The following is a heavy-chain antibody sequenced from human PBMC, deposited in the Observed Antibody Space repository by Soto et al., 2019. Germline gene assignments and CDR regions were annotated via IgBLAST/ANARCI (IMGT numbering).Heavy chain of an antibody. CDR2: IRNKAKSYTT. Sequence: EVQLVESGGGLVQPGGSLRLSCAASGFTFSDHYTAWVRQAPGKGLEWVGHIRNKAKSYTTQYAASVKGRFTISRDDSQNSMYLQMNSLKTEDTAVYYCARIPQSGYNLHVWGQGTTVTVSS. V-gene: IGHV3-72*01. CDR3: ARIPQSGYNLHV. J-gene: IGHJ6*02. CDR1: GFTFSDHY. D-gene: IGHD6-25*01.